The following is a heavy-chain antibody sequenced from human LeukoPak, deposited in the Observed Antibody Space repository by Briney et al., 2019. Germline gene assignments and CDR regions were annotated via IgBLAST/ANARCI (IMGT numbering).Heavy chain of an antibody. J-gene: IGHJ4*02. D-gene: IGHD4-17*01. Sequence: SETLSLTCTVSGGSISSGGYYWSWIRQHPGKGLEWIGYIYYSGSTYYNPSLKSRVTISVDTSKNQFSLKLSSVTAADTAVYYCARVLGGDFIDYWGQGTLVTVSS. CDR3: ARVLGGDFIDY. CDR1: GGSISSGGYY. CDR2: IYYSGST. V-gene: IGHV4-31*03.